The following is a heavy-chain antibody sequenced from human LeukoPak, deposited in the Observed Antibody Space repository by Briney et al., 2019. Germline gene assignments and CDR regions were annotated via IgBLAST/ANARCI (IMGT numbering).Heavy chain of an antibody. CDR2: IKQGGSER. CDR3: AREGCSSTSCYYYYYGMDV. Sequence: GVPLTLSCRASGCTWRSWWVIGVPQARGKGLVGVANIKQGGSERYYVDSVKCRLTISRDNAKNSLYLQMNSLRTDDTAVYYCAREGCSSTSCYYYYYGMDVWGQGTTVTVSS. D-gene: IGHD2-2*01. V-gene: IGHV3-7*01. CDR1: GCTWRSWW. J-gene: IGHJ6*02.